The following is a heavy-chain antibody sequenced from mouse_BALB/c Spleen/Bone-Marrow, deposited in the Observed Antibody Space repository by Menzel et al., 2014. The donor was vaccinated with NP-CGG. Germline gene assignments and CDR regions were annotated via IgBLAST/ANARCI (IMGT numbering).Heavy chain of an antibody. CDR2: INPSSGYT. V-gene: IGHV1-4*01. CDR3: AKRDIYYGYDGNAMDY. J-gene: IGHJ4*01. D-gene: IGHD2-2*01. CDR1: GYTFTTYT. Sequence: LVESGAELARPGASVKMSCKASGYTFTTYTMHWVKQRPGQGLEWIGYINPSSGYTNYNQKFKDKATLTADKSSSTAYVQLSSLTSEDSAVYFCAKRDIYYGYDGNAMDYWGQGTSVTVSS.